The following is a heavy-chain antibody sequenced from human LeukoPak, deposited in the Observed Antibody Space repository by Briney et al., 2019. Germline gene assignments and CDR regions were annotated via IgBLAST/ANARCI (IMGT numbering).Heavy chain of an antibody. Sequence: ASVKVSCKASGYTFTGYYMHWVRQAPGQGLEWMGRINPNSGGTNYAQKFQGRVTMTRDTSISTAYMELRRLRSDDTAVYYCARVKGSGWYPFDYWGQGTLVTVSS. V-gene: IGHV1-2*06. D-gene: IGHD6-19*01. CDR2: INPNSGGT. CDR3: ARVKGSGWYPFDY. CDR1: GYTFTGYY. J-gene: IGHJ4*02.